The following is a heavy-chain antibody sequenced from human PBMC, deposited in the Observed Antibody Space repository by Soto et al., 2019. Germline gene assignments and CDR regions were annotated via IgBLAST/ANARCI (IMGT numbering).Heavy chain of an antibody. CDR2: ISGSGNST. Sequence: GGSLRLSCAASGFTFSSYAMSWVRQAPGKGLEWVSAISGSGNSTYYADSLKGRFTISRDNSKNTLYLQMNSLRAEDTAIYYCAELGMVRGHSWGQGTLVTVSA. CDR3: AELGMVRGHS. J-gene: IGHJ4*02. D-gene: IGHD3-10*01. V-gene: IGHV3-23*01. CDR1: GFTFSSYA.